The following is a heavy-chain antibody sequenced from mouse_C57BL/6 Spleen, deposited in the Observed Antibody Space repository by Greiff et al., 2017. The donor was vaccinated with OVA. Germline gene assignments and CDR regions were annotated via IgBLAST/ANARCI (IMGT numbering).Heavy chain of an antibody. CDR1: GYTFTSYW. D-gene: IGHD2-5*01. V-gene: IGHV1-64*01. CDR3: ASRSNSFAY. J-gene: IGHJ3*01. CDR2: IHPNSGST. Sequence: VKLVESGAELVKPGASVKLSCKASGYTFTSYWMHWVKQRPGQGLEWIGMIHPNSGSTNYNEKFKSKATLTVDKSSSTAYMQLSSLTSEDSAVYYCASRSNSFAYWGQGTLVTVSA.